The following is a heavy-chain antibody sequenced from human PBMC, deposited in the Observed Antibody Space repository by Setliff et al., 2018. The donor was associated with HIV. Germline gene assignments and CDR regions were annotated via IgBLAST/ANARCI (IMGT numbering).Heavy chain of an antibody. CDR2: ISAYSGET. CDR1: GFAFTNYG. CDR3: ARGWDYGVRKPED. D-gene: IGHD3-10*01. Sequence: ASVKVSCKTSGFAFTNYGFTWVRQAPGQGLEWMGWISAYSGETFSTLKFRDRVTRTTDTSTNTAHMELRSLTYGDTAVYFCARGWDYGVRKPEDWGQGTLVTVSS. J-gene: IGHJ4*02. V-gene: IGHV1-18*01.